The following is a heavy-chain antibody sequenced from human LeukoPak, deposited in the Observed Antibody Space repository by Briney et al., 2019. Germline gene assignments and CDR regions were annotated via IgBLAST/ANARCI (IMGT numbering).Heavy chain of an antibody. CDR3: AKVFDSSGYFTSFDY. V-gene: IGHV3-23*01. CDR1: GFTFSSYA. D-gene: IGHD3-22*01. J-gene: IGHJ4*02. Sequence: GGSLRLSCAASGFTFSSYAMSWVRQAPGKGLEWVSAISDSGGSTYYADSVKGRFTISRDNSKNTLYLQMNSLRAEDTAVYYCAKVFDSSGYFTSFDYWGQGTLVTVSS. CDR2: ISDSGGST.